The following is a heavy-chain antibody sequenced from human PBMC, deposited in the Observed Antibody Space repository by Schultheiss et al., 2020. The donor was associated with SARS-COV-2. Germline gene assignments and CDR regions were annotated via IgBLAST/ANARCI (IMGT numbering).Heavy chain of an antibody. CDR1: GFTFSSYW. CDR3: APQPGIAAAGTLSFDY. CDR2: IKQDGSEK. J-gene: IGHJ4*02. D-gene: IGHD6-13*01. V-gene: IGHV3-7*01. Sequence: GGSLRLSCAASGFTFSSYWMSWVRQAPGKGLEWVANIKQDGSEKYYVDSVKGRFTISRDNAKNSLYLQMNSLRAEDTAVYYCAPQPGIAAAGTLSFDYWGQGTLVTVSS.